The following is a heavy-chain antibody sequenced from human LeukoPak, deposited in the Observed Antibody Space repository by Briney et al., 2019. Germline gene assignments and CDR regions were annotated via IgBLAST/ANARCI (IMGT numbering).Heavy chain of an antibody. Sequence: GGSLRLSCEASGFTLRTSAMLWVRQAPGKGLEYVSSISGDGGTISYANSVRARFTVSRDNSKNRLFLQMGSLRPDDTAVYYCARGRQDYNNGFDPWGQGTLVTVSP. CDR2: ISGDGGTI. V-gene: IGHV3-64*01. D-gene: IGHD4-4*01. CDR1: GFTLRTSA. CDR3: ARGRQDYNNGFDP. J-gene: IGHJ5*02.